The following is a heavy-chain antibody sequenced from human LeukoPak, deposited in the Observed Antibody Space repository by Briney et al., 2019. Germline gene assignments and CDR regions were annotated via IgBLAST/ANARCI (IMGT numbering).Heavy chain of an antibody. D-gene: IGHD3-10*01. CDR3: ASSGPRSVYYFDY. J-gene: IGHJ4*02. V-gene: IGHV4-59*01. Sequence: PSETLSLTCTVSGGSISDYHWNWIRQPPGKTLEWIGSIYYSGSTSYNPSLKSRVTISVDTSKNQFSLKLSSVTAADTAVYYCASSGPRSVYYFDYWGQGTLVTVSS. CDR1: GGSISDYH. CDR2: IYYSGST.